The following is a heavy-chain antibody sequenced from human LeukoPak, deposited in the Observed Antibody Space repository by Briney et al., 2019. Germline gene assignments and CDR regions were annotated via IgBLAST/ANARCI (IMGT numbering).Heavy chain of an antibody. V-gene: IGHV3-9*01. CDR1: GFTFDDYA. CDR2: ISWNSGSI. J-gene: IGHJ4*02. Sequence: GGSLRLSCAASGFTFDDYAMHWVRQAPGKGLEWVSGISWNSGSIGYADSVKGRFTISRDNAKNSLYLQMNSLRAEDTALYYCAKDMEGGVAAAGSIDYWGQGTLVTVSS. CDR3: AKDMEGGVAAAGSIDY. D-gene: IGHD6-13*01.